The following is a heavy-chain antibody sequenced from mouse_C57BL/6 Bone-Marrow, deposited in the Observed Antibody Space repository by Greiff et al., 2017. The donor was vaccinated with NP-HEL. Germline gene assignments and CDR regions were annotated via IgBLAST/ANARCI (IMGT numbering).Heavy chain of an antibody. D-gene: IGHD1-1*01. V-gene: IGHV1-76*01. CDR2: IYPGSGNT. CDR1: GYTFTDYY. CDR3: ARYGSSPTGFAY. J-gene: IGHJ3*01. Sequence: QVQLKESGAELVRPGASVKLSCKASGYTFTDYYINWVKQRPGQGLEWIARIYPGSGNTYYNEKFKGKATLTAEKSSSTAYMQLSSLTSEDSAVYFCARYGSSPTGFAYWGQGTLVTVSA.